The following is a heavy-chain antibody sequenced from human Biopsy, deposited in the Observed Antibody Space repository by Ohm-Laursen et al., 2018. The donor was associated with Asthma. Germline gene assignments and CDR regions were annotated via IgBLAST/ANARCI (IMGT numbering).Heavy chain of an antibody. V-gene: IGHV3-30*01. CDR2: ISKDASTQ. Sequence: SPRLSCTASGFSFSNFAIHWVRQAPGKGLEWVGVISKDASTQDYADSVKGRFTMARDNSKNTLDLQMNSLREEDTAVYYCVRDGTDDAFDIWGQGTVVSVSS. CDR3: VRDGTDDAFDI. D-gene: IGHD1-1*01. J-gene: IGHJ3*02. CDR1: GFSFSNFA.